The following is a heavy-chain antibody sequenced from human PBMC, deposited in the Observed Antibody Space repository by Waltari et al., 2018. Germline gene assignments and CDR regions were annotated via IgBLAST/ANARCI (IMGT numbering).Heavy chain of an antibody. D-gene: IGHD3-9*01. V-gene: IGHV3-23*01. CDR1: GFTFSSYA. CDR3: AKWGSYYDILTGYYIGDY. Sequence: EVQLLESGGGLVQPGGSLRLSCAASGFTFSSYAMSWVRQAPGKGLEWVSAISGSGGSTYYADSAKGRFTISRDNSKNTLYLQMNSLRAEDTAVYYCAKWGSYYDILTGYYIGDYWGQGTLVTVSS. J-gene: IGHJ4*02. CDR2: ISGSGGST.